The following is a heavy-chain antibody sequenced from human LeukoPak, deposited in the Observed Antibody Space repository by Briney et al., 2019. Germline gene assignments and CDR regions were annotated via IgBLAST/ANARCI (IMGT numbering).Heavy chain of an antibody. CDR3: ARVRFGYYDSRVIDY. V-gene: IGHV1-18*04. CDR1: GYTFTGYY. Sequence: ASVKVSCKASGYTFTGYYMHWVRQAPGQGLEWMGWISAYNGNTNYAQKLQGRVTMTTDTSTSTAYMELRSLRSDDTTVYYCARVRFGYYDSRVIDYWGQGTLVTVSS. D-gene: IGHD3-22*01. CDR2: ISAYNGNT. J-gene: IGHJ4*02.